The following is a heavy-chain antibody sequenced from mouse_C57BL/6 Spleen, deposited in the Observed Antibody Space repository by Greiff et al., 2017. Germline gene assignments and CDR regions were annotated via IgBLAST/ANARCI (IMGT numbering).Heavy chain of an antibody. CDR2: ISYSGST. CDR1: GYSITSDY. D-gene: IGHD1-1*01. CDR3: ARLITTVVRYFDV. J-gene: IGHJ1*03. V-gene: IGHV3-8*01. Sequence: EVKVVESGPGLAKPSQTLSLTCSVTGYSITSDYWNWIRKFPGNKLEYMGYISYSGSTYYNPSLKSRISITLDTSKNQYYLQLNSVTTEDTATYYCARLITTVVRYFDVWGTGTTVTVSS.